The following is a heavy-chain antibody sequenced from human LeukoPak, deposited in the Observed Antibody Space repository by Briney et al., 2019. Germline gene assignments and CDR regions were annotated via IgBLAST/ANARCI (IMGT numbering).Heavy chain of an antibody. V-gene: IGHV1-46*01. D-gene: IGHD6-13*01. J-gene: IGHJ4*02. CDR3: ARGPNTQRDSSSWSEGY. CDR1: GYTFTSYY. Sequence: ASVKVSCKASGYTFTSYYMHWVRQAPGQGLEWMGIINPSGGSTSYAQKFQGRVTMTRDTSTSTVYMELSSLRSEDTAVYYCARGPNTQRDSSSWSEGYWGQGTLVTVSS. CDR2: INPSGGST.